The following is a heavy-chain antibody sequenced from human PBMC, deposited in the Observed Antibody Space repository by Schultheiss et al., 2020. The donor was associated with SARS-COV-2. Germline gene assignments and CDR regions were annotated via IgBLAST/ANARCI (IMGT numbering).Heavy chain of an antibody. CDR2: VYYTGSA. CDR1: GGSISSYY. J-gene: IGHJ6*02. V-gene: IGHV4-59*01. D-gene: IGHD3/OR15-3a*01. Sequence: SETLSLTCTVSGGSISSYYWSWIRQPPGKGLEWIGYVYYTGSANYNPSLESRVTISVDTSQNQFSLKLNSVTAADTAVYYCARGGLSYGMDVWGQGTTVTVSS. CDR3: ARGGLSYGMDV.